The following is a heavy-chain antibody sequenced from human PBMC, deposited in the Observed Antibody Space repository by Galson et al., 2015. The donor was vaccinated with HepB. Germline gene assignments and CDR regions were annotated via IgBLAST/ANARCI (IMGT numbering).Heavy chain of an antibody. Sequence: SLRLSCAAPGFIFSSYAMSWVRQAPGKGLEWVSGISGSGGSTFYADSVQGRFTISRDNSKNTLFLQVNSLRAEDTAIYYCARDWTTTWSDAFDIWGQGTMATVSS. CDR2: ISGSGGST. V-gene: IGHV3-23*01. D-gene: IGHD4-17*01. CDR3: ARDWTTTWSDAFDI. J-gene: IGHJ3*02. CDR1: GFIFSSYA.